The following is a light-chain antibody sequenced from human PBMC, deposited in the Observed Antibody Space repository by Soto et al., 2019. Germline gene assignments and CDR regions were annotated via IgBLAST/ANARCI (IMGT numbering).Light chain of an antibody. CDR3: CSYAGSSTFYYV. CDR1: SSDVGSYNL. Sequence: QSALTQPASVSGSPGQSITISCTGTSSDVGSYNLVSWYQQHPGKAPKLMIYEVSKRPSVVSNRFSGSKSGNTASLTISGLQAEDEADYYCCSYAGSSTFYYVFGTGTKVTVL. V-gene: IGLV2-23*02. J-gene: IGLJ1*01. CDR2: EVS.